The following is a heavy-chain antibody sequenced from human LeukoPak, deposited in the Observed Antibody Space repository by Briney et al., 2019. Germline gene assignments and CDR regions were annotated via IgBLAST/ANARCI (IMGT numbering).Heavy chain of an antibody. Sequence: GESLKISCKGSGYSFTSYWIGWVRQAPGKGLEWVAFIRYDGSNKYYADSVKGRFTISRDNSKNTLYLQMNSLRAEDTAVYYCAKDLYDFWSGYYTDHFDYWGQGTLVTVSS. D-gene: IGHD3-3*01. V-gene: IGHV3-30*02. CDR3: AKDLYDFWSGYYTDHFDY. J-gene: IGHJ4*02. CDR1: GYSFTSYW. CDR2: IRYDGSNK.